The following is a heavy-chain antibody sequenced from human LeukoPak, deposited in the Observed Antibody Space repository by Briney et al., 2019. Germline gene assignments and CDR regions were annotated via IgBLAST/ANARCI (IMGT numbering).Heavy chain of an antibody. J-gene: IGHJ4*02. CDR1: GGSISSSSYY. CDR2: IYYSGST. CDR3: ARLGELSSLFDY. Sequence: SETLSLTCTVSGGSISSSSYYWGWIRQPPGKGLEWIGSIYYSGSTYYNPSLKSRVTISVDTSKNQFSLKLSSVTAADTAVYYCARLGELSSLFDYWGQGTLVTVSS. D-gene: IGHD3-16*02. V-gene: IGHV4-39*01.